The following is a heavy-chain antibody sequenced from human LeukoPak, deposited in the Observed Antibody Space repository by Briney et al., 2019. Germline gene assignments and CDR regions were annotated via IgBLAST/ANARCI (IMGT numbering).Heavy chain of an antibody. CDR2: IIPILGIA. V-gene: IGHV1-69*04. J-gene: IGHJ6*02. D-gene: IGHD5-18*01. CDR3: ARDRTRLPDYCGMDV. CDR1: GGTFSSYT. Sequence: VASVKVSCKASGGTFSSYTISWVRQAPGQGLEWMGRIIPILGIANYAQKFQGRVTITADKSTSTAYMELSSLRSEDTAVYYCARDRTRLPDYCGMDVWGQGTTVTVSS.